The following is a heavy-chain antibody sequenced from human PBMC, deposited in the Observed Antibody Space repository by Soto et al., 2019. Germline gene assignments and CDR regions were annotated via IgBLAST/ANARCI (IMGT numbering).Heavy chain of an antibody. Sequence: PSETLSLTCTVSSDSISSYYWSWIRQPPGMRLEWIGYISYSGSTDYNPSLKSRVTISGDTSKNQLSLKVSSVTAADTAVYYCARGTSWQLPFDYWGQGTLVTVSS. V-gene: IGHV4-59*01. CDR3: ARGTSWQLPFDY. CDR1: SDSISSYY. J-gene: IGHJ4*02. D-gene: IGHD6-13*01. CDR2: ISYSGST.